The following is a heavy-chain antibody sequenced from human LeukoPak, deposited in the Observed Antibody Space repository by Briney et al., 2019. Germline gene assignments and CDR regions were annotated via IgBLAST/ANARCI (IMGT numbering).Heavy chain of an antibody. CDR2: IYASGNT. D-gene: IGHD5-18*01. Sequence: PSETLSLTCSVSGDSISSYYWSWIRQPAGKGLEWIGRIYASGNTNYNPSLKSRVTMSIDTSKNHFSLKLTSVTAADTAVYYWARVDSTYGYAGGNYFDSWGQGTLVTVSS. CDR1: GDSISSYY. CDR3: ARVDSTYGYAGGNYFDS. V-gene: IGHV4-4*07. J-gene: IGHJ4*02.